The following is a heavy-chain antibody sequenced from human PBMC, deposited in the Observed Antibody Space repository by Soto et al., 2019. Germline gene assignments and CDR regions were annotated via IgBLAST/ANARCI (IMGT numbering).Heavy chain of an antibody. CDR3: ARVEMATIKGNAFDI. V-gene: IGHV1-46*01. CDR1: GYTFTSYY. D-gene: IGHD5-12*01. J-gene: IGHJ3*02. Sequence: QVQLVQSGAEVKKPGASVKVSCKASGYTFTSYYMYWVRQAPGQGLEWMGIINPSGGSTSYAQKFQGRVTMTRDTSTSTVYMELSSLISEDTAVYYCARVEMATIKGNAFDIWGQGTMVTVSS. CDR2: INPSGGST.